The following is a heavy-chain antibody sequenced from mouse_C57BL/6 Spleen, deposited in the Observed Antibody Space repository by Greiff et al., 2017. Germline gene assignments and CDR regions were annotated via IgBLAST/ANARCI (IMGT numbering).Heavy chain of an antibody. J-gene: IGHJ2*01. V-gene: IGHV1-80*01. CDR1: GYAFSSYW. CDR3: ASPYYSKGYYFDY. D-gene: IGHD2-5*01. CDR2: IYPGDGDT. Sequence: QVQLQQSGAELVKPGASVKISCKASGYAFSSYWMNWVKQRPGKGLEWIGQIYPGDGDTNYNGKFKGKATLTADKSSSTAYMQLSSLTSEDSAVYFCASPYYSKGYYFDYWGQGTTLTVSS.